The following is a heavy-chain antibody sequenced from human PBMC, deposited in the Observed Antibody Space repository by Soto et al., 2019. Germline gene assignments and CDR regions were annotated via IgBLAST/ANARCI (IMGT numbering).Heavy chain of an antibody. D-gene: IGHD3-3*01. J-gene: IGHJ5*02. Sequence: QVQLQESGPGLVKPSETLSLTCTVSGGSISSYYWSWIRQPAGKGLEWIGRIYTSGSTNYNPSLKSRVTMSVDTSKNQFSLKLSSVTAADTAVYYCARDMTTIFGVVIMGWFDPWGQVTLVTVSS. CDR1: GGSISSYY. CDR2: IYTSGST. CDR3: ARDMTTIFGVVIMGWFDP. V-gene: IGHV4-4*07.